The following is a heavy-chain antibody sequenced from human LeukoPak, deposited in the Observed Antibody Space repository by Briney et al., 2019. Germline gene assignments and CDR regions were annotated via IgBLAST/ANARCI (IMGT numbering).Heavy chain of an antibody. CDR3: ARDNGGTAMAYYYYYYMDV. D-gene: IGHD5-18*01. CDR2: MNPNSGNT. V-gene: IGHV1-8*01. CDR1: GYTFTSYD. Sequence: ASVKVSCKASGYTFTSYDINWVRQATGQGLEWMGWMNPNSGNTGYAQKFQGRVTMTRDTSISTAYMELSSLRSEDTAVYYCARDNGGTAMAYYYYYYMDVWGKGTTVTISS. J-gene: IGHJ6*03.